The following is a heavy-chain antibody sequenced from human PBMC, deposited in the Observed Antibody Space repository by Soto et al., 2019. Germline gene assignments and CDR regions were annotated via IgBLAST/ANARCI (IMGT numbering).Heavy chain of an antibody. Sequence: QVRLQQWGAGLLMPSETLSRTCAVYGASFTGYYWSWIRQAPGKGLEWIGEINHRGSTNYNPSLKNRVTISVDTSKKQFFLKLSSVTAADTAVYYCATSYFDFWSGSYLAYFAYWSQGTLVTVSS. CDR2: INHRGST. CDR1: GASFTGYY. D-gene: IGHD3-3*01. J-gene: IGHJ4*02. V-gene: IGHV4-34*01. CDR3: ATSYFDFWSGSYLAYFAY.